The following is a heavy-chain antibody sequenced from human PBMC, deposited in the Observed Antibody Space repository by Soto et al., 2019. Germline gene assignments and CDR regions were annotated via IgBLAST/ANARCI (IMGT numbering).Heavy chain of an antibody. CDR2: IYWDDDK. CDR3: AHILTLNFNWNYGRFDS. CDR1: GFSLSTNGVG. D-gene: IGHD1-7*01. V-gene: IGHV2-5*02. Sequence: QITLKESGPTLVKPTQTLTLTCTFSGFSLSTNGVGVGWIRQPPGQALEWLALIYWDDDKRYNPSLRSRLTFTKDTSKNLVVLTMANMDPVDTATYYCAHILTLNFNWNYGRFDSWGQGTLVTVSS. J-gene: IGHJ4*02.